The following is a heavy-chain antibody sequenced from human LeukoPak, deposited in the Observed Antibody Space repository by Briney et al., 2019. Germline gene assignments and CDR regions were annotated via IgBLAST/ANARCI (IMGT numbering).Heavy chain of an antibody. CDR2: IIPIFGTA. V-gene: IGHV1-69*05. CDR3: ATGGNSESVWYFDL. D-gene: IGHD4-23*01. CDR1: GGTFSSYA. Sequence: SVKVSCKASGGTFSSYAISWVRQAPGQGLEWMGGIIPIFGTANYAQKFQGRVTITTDESTSTAYMELSSLRSEDTAVYYCATGGNSESVWYFDLWGRGTLVTVSS. J-gene: IGHJ2*01.